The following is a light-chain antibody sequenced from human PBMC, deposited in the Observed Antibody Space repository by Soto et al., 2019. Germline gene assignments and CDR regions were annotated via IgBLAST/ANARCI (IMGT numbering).Light chain of an antibody. V-gene: IGKV1-5*03. CDR2: RPS. CDR1: QTIITW. Sequence: DIQMTQSPSSMSASVGDRVTITCRASQTIITWLAWYQQKPGKGLKVLSYRPSNLQTGVPSRLSARGSGTTFTLTINSLQPDDFATYFCQHYNVYRRSFGIGTKVET. CDR3: QHYNVYRRS. J-gene: IGKJ1*01.